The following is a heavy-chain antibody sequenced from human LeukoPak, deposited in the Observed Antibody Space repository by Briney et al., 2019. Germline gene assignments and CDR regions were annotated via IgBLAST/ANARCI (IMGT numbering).Heavy chain of an antibody. CDR3: ARDREPGTSASRFDY. CDR1: GFTVSDNY. J-gene: IGHJ4*02. D-gene: IGHD2-8*02. V-gene: IGHV3-53*01. Sequence: GGSLRLSCAPSGFTVSDNYMSWVRQAPGKGLEWVSVVYSGDNTYYADSVKGRFTISRDNSKNTLYLQMNSLRAEDTAVYYCARDREPGTSASRFDYRGQGTLVTVSS. CDR2: VYSGDNT.